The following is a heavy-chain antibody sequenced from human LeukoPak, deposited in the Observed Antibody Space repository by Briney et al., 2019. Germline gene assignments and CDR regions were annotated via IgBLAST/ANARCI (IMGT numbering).Heavy chain of an antibody. J-gene: IGHJ4*02. D-gene: IGHD6-19*01. Sequence: KPSETLSLTCIVSGGSLNSPNYYWGWIRPPPGKGLEWIGTIYYTGTTYYNPSLKSRLTISVDTSKNQFSLKLTSVTAADTAVYYCARLEVAGINDYWDQGTLVTVSS. V-gene: IGHV4-39*01. CDR1: GGSLNSPNYY. CDR3: ARLEVAGINDY. CDR2: IYYTGTT.